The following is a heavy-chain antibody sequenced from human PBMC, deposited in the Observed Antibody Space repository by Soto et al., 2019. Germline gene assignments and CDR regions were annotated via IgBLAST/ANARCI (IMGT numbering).Heavy chain of an antibody. D-gene: IGHD3-22*01. V-gene: IGHV4-59*01. CDR2: IYYSGST. J-gene: IGHJ4*02. CDR3: ARAADYYDSSGYYPTFDY. Sequence: SETLSLTCTVSGDSISSYYWSWIRQPPGKGLEWIGYIYYSGSTNYNPSLKSRVTISVDTSKNQFSLKLSSVTAADTAVYYCARAADYYDSSGYYPTFDYWGQGTLVTVSS. CDR1: GDSISSYY.